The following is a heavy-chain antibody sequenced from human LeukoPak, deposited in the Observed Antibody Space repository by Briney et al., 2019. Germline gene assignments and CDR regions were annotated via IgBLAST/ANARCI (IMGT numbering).Heavy chain of an antibody. CDR3: ASRYYDSSGPDY. J-gene: IGHJ4*02. CDR2: IIPILGIA. Sequence: SVKVSCKASGGTFSSYAISWVRQAPGQGLEWVGRIIPILGIASYAQKFQGRVTITADKSTSTAYMELSSLRSEDTAVYYCASRYYDSSGPDYWGQGTLVTVSS. V-gene: IGHV1-69*04. CDR1: GGTFSSYA. D-gene: IGHD3-22*01.